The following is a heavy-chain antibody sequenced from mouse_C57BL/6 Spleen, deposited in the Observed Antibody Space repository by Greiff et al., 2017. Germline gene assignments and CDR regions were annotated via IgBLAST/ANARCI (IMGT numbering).Heavy chain of an antibody. CDR2: IDPSDSET. D-gene: IGHD2-5*01. V-gene: IGHV1-52*01. Sequence: VQLQQPGAELVRPGSSVKLSCKASGYTFTSYWMHWVKQRPIQGLEWIGNIDPSDSETHYNQKFKDKATLTVDKSSSTAYMQLSSLTSEDSAVYYCARSLRSNPYYYAMDYWGQGTSVTVSS. CDR3: ARSLRSNPYYYAMDY. CDR1: GYTFTSYW. J-gene: IGHJ4*01.